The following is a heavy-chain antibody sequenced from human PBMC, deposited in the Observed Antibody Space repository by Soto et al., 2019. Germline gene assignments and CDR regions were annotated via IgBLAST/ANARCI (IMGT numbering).Heavy chain of an antibody. Sequence: GGSLRLSCAASVFTFSSYAMHWVRQAPGKGLEWVAVISYDGSNKYYADSVKGRFTISRDNSKNQFSLTLNSVTAADTATYYCARGGISHWAYFYYMDVWDRGTTVTVSS. D-gene: IGHD2-21*01. CDR1: VFTFSSYA. CDR2: ISYDGSNK. V-gene: IGHV3-30-3*01. CDR3: ARGGISHWAYFYYMDV. J-gene: IGHJ6*03.